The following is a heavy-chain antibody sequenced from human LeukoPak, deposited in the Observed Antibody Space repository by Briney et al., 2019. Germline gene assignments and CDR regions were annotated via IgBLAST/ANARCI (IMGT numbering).Heavy chain of an antibody. Sequence: SETLSLTCTVSGGSIRSSSYYWGWIRQPPGKGLEWIGSIYYSGSTYYNPSLKSRVTISVDTSKNQFSLKLSSVTAADTAVYYCASKLVITVFNWFDPWGQGTLVTVSS. D-gene: IGHD3-22*01. J-gene: IGHJ5*02. CDR3: ASKLVITVFNWFDP. CDR2: IYYSGST. CDR1: GGSIRSSSYY. V-gene: IGHV4-39*01.